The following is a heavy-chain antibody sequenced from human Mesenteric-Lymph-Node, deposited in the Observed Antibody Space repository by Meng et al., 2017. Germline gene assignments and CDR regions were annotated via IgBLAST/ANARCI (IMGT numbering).Heavy chain of an antibody. V-gene: IGHV1-2*06. Sequence: QVQLVQTGADVKKPGASVQVSCMASGYTFTACYIHWVRQAPGQGLEWMGRINPNSGGTNFAQKFQGRVIMTRDTSISTAYMELSSLGFDNTAVYYCAKALGWGSSPDYWGQGILVTVSS. J-gene: IGHJ4*02. CDR1: GYTFTACY. CDR3: AKALGWGSSPDY. CDR2: INPNSGGT. D-gene: IGHD2-21*01.